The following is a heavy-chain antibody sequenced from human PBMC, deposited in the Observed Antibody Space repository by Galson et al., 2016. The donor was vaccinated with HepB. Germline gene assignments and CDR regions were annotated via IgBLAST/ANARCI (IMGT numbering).Heavy chain of an antibody. CDR3: ARGDIPYSISSSFDY. J-gene: IGHJ4*02. CDR1: GGSFSGYF. D-gene: IGHD6-6*01. V-gene: IGHV4-34*01. Sequence: SETLSLTCAVSGGSFSGYFWSWIRQPPGKGLEWIAEISHGGSTNYNPSLKGRVTISVETSKNQFSLTVTSATAADTAIYYCARGDIPYSISSSFDYWGQGTLVTVSS. CDR2: ISHGGST.